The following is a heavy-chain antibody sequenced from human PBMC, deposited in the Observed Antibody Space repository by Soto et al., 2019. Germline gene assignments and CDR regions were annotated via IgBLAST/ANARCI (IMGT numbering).Heavy chain of an antibody. J-gene: IGHJ4*02. D-gene: IGHD3-22*01. V-gene: IGHV3-7*03. CDR2: IKQDGSEK. CDR3: AREGYYDSSGYSPWGYFDY. CDR1: GFTFSSYW. Sequence: EVQLVESGGGLVQPGGSLRLSCAASGFTFSSYWMSWVRQAPGKGLEWVANIKQDGSEKYYVDSVKGRFTISRDNAKNSLYLQMNSLRAEDTAVYYCAREGYYDSSGYSPWGYFDYWGQGTLVTVSS.